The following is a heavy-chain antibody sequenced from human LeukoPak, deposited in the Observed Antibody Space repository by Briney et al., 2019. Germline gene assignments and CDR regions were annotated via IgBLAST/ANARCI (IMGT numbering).Heavy chain of an antibody. V-gene: IGHV4-59*08. CDR2: IYYSGST. CDR3: ARPDAFDI. CDR1: GGSISSYY. J-gene: IGHJ3*02. Sequence: SETLSLTCTVSGGSISSYYWSWTRQPPGKGLEWIGYIYYSGSTNYNPSLKSRVTISVDTSKNQFSLKLSSVTAADTAVYYCARPDAFDIWGQGTMVTVSS.